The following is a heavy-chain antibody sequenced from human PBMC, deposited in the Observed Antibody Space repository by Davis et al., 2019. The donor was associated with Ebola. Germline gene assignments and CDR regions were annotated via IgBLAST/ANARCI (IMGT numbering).Heavy chain of an antibody. J-gene: IGHJ4*02. CDR2: ITPMFGAT. D-gene: IGHD3-10*01. CDR3: VTALIGYNSPQNFYYFDN. V-gene: IGHV1-69*13. Sequence: SVKVSCKASEDTFKTYAFSWVRQVPGQGLEWMGRITPMFGATEYAEKFQGRVTITADESTRTTYMDLSSLNSDDTADYFCVTALIGYNSPQNFYYFDNWGQGTLVTVSS. CDR1: EDTFKTYA.